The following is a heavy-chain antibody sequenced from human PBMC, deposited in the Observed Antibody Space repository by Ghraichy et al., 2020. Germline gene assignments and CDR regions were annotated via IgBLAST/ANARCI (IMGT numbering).Heavy chain of an antibody. Sequence: SETLSLTCTVSGGSISRYYWSWIRQPPGKGLEWIGYIYYSGSTNYNPSLKSRVTISVDTSKNQFSLKLSSVTAADTAVYYCARGGLDCSGGRCYYYYFDYWGQGTLVTVSS. V-gene: IGHV4-59*01. CDR3: ARGGLDCSGGRCYYYYFDY. D-gene: IGHD2-15*01. CDR2: IYYSGST. J-gene: IGHJ4*02. CDR1: GGSISRYY.